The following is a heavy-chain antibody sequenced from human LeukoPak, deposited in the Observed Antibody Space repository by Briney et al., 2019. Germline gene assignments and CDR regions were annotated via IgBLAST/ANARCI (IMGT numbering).Heavy chain of an antibody. J-gene: IGHJ6*02. CDR2: FDPEDGET. CDR1: GYTLTELS. Sequence: ASVKVSCKVSGYTLTELSMHWVRQASGKGLEWMGGFDPEDGETIYAQKFQGRVTMTEDTSTDTAYVELSSLRSEDTAVYYCAELTYYYGMDVWGQGTTVTVSS. CDR3: AELTYYYGMDV. D-gene: IGHD3-10*01. V-gene: IGHV1-24*01.